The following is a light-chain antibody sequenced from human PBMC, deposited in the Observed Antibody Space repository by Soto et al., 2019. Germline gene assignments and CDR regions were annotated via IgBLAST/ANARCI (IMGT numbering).Light chain of an antibody. CDR3: QQYNTYSALP. V-gene: IGKV1-5*01. CDR2: DAS. CDR1: QSISSW. J-gene: IGKJ4*01. Sequence: DIQMAQSPSILSASVGDRVTITCRASQSISSWLAWYQQKPGKAPKLLIYDASSLESGVPSRFSGSGSGTEFTLTISSLQPDDFATFYCQQYNTYSALPFGGGTKLEIK.